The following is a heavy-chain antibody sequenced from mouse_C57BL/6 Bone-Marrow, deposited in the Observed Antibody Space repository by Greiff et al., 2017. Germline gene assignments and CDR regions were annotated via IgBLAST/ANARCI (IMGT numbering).Heavy chain of an antibody. D-gene: IGHD3-2*02. Sequence: EVKVVESGEGLVKPGGSLKLSCAASGFTFSSYAMSWVRQTPEKRLEWVAYISSGGDYIYYADTVMGRFTISRDNARNTLYLQMSSLKSEDTAMYYCTRETAQALFLYAMDYWGQGTSVTVSS. CDR3: TRETAQALFLYAMDY. CDR1: GFTFSSYA. V-gene: IGHV5-9-1*02. CDR2: ISSGGDYI. J-gene: IGHJ4*01.